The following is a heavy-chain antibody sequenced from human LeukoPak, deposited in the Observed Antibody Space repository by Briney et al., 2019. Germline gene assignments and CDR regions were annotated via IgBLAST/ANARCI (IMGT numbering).Heavy chain of an antibody. Sequence: PGGSLRLSCAASRFTFSSYEMDWVRQAPGKGRESFLYISSSGSNIYYADSVKGRFTISRDNANNSLYLQMNSLRAEDTAVYYCARDLRYDFWSGYPNWFDPWGQGTLVTVSS. CDR1: RFTFSSYE. CDR3: ARDLRYDFWSGYPNWFDP. D-gene: IGHD3-3*01. V-gene: IGHV3-48*03. CDR2: ISSSGSNI. J-gene: IGHJ5*02.